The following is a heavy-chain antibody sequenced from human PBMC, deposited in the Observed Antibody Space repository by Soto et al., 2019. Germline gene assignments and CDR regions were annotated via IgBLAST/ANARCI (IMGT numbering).Heavy chain of an antibody. V-gene: IGHV3-23*01. CDR2: ISGSGGST. J-gene: IGHJ4*02. CDR3: ARRGGGSDYDY. Sequence: EVQLLESGGGLVQPGGSLRLSCAASGFTFSSYAMRWVRQAPGKGLEWVSAISGSGGSTYYADSVKGRFTISRDNSKNTLYLPMNSLRAEDTAVYYCARRGGGSDYDYWGQGTLVTVSS. D-gene: IGHD1-26*01. CDR1: GFTFSSYA.